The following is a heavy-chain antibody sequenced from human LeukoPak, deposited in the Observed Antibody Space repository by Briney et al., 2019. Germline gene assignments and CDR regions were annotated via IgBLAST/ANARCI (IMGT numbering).Heavy chain of an antibody. CDR2: IIPILGIA. Sequence: SVKVSCKASGYTFTSYDINWVRQAPGQGLEWMGRIIPILGIANYAQKFQGRVTITADKSTSTAYMELSSLRSEDTAVYYCARDNRIAAAGYYFDYWGQGTLVTVSS. CDR1: GYTFTSYD. CDR3: ARDNRIAAAGYYFDY. D-gene: IGHD6-13*01. V-gene: IGHV1-69*04. J-gene: IGHJ4*02.